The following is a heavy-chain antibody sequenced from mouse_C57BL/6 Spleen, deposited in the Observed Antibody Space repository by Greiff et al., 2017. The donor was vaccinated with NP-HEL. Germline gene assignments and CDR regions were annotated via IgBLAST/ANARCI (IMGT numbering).Heavy chain of an antibody. CDR3: ARGPYYGSTSYAMDY. D-gene: IGHD1-1*01. CDR2: IDPNSGGT. CDR1: GYTFTSYW. J-gene: IGHJ4*01. Sequence: QVQLKQPGAELVKPGASVKLSCKASGYTFTSYWMHWVKQRPGRGLEWIGRIDPNSGGTKYNEKFKSKATLTVDKPSSTAYMQLSSLTSEDSAVYYCARGPYYGSTSYAMDYWGQGTSVTVSS. V-gene: IGHV1-72*01.